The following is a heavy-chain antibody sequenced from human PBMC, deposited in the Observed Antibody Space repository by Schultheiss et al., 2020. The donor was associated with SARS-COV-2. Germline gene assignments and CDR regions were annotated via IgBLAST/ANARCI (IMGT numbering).Heavy chain of an antibody. CDR1: GFTVSSNY. D-gene: IGHD2-8*01. CDR2: ISGSGGST. J-gene: IGHJ6*02. V-gene: IGHV3-23*01. CDR3: ARTIYCTNGVCYYDYGMDV. Sequence: GESLKISCAASGFTVSSNYMSWVRQAPGKGLEWVSAISGSGGSTYYADSVKGRFTISRDNSKNTLYLQMNSLRAEDTAVYYCARTIYCTNGVCYYDYGMDVWGQGTTVTVSS.